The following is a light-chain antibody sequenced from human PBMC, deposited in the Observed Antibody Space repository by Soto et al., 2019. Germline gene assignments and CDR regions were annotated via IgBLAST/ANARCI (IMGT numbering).Light chain of an antibody. CDR1: SSDVGSYNT. J-gene: IGLJ1*01. CDR2: DVN. Sequence: QSVLTQPASVSGSPGQSIAISCTGTSSDVGSYNTVSWYQQYPGKALKLMIHDVNNRPSGISDRFSGSKSGNTASLTISGLQAEDEADYYCSSFTSSTSYGFGTGTKVTVL. V-gene: IGLV2-14*03. CDR3: SSFTSSTSYG.